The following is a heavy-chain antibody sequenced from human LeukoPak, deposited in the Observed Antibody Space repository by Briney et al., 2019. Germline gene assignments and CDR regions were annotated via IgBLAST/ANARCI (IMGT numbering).Heavy chain of an antibody. V-gene: IGHV1-2*02. Sequence: ASVEVSCKASGYTFTGYYMHWVRQAPGQGLEWMGWINPNSGGTNYAQKFQGRVTMTRDTYISTAYMELRRLRSDDTAVYYCASRPQDGHDPAENFDYWGQGTLVTVSS. CDR3: ASRPQDGHDPAENFDY. J-gene: IGHJ4*02. CDR2: INPNSGGT. CDR1: GYTFTGYY. D-gene: IGHD4-17*01.